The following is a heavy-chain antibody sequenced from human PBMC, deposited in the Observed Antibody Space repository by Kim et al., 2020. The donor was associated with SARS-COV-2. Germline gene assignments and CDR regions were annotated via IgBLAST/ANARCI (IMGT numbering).Heavy chain of an antibody. CDR3: AKDGLRIQLWSAFDY. J-gene: IGHJ4*02. V-gene: IGHV3-23*01. CDR1: GFTFSSYA. D-gene: IGHD5-18*01. Sequence: GGSLRLSCAASGFTFSSYAMSWVRQDPGKGLEWVSAISGSGGSTYYADSVKGRFTISRDNSKNTLYLQMNSLRAEDTAVYYCAKDGLRIQLWSAFDYWGQGALVTFSS. CDR2: ISGSGGST.